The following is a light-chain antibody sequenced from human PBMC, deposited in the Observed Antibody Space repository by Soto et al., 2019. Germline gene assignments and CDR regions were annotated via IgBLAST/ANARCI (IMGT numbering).Light chain of an antibody. Sequence: EVVLTQSPATLSLSPGERGTLSCRASQNVSSNLAWYQQKPGQAPRLLIYGASTRATGIPARFSGSGSGTDFTLTISRLEPEEFAVYYCEQYGSSPRTFGQGTKLDIK. CDR3: EQYGSSPRT. V-gene: IGKV3-20*01. CDR1: QNVSSN. J-gene: IGKJ1*01. CDR2: GAS.